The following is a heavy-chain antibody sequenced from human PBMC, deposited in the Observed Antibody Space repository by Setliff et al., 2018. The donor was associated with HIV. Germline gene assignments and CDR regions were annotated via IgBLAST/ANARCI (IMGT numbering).Heavy chain of an antibody. J-gene: IGHJ5*02. CDR1: GFSITRSYY. D-gene: IGHD6-19*01. CDR3: ARHWRGSGWSNWFDP. Sequence: PSETLSLTCTVSGFSITRSYYWGWMRQPPGKGLEWIGSIYHDGTTHYNPSLKSRVTLSVDTSKNQFSLKLTSVTAADTAVYYCARHWRGSGWSNWFDPWGQGTLVTVSS. CDR2: IYHDGTT. V-gene: IGHV4-38-2*02.